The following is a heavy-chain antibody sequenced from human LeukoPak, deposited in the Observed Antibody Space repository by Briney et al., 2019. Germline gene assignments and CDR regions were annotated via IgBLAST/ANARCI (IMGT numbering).Heavy chain of an antibody. CDR2: INWNGGST. Sequence: GGSLRLSCAASGFTFDDYGMSWVRQAPGKGLEWVSGINWNGGSTGYADSVKGRFTISRDNAKNSLYLQMNSLRAEDTAWYYCARDGKRITIFGVVIDGSFDYWGQGTLVTVSS. J-gene: IGHJ4*02. CDR3: ARDGKRITIFGVVIDGSFDY. CDR1: GFTFDDYG. D-gene: IGHD3-3*01. V-gene: IGHV3-20*04.